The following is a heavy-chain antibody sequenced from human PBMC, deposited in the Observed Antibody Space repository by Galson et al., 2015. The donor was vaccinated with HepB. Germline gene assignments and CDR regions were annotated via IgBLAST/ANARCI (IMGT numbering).Heavy chain of an antibody. CDR2: IYVGGST. V-gene: IGHV4-4*07. CDR1: GGSINGYY. Sequence: ETLSLTCIVSGGSINGYYWSWIRQPAGKGLEWIGRIYVGGSTSDNPSLKSRVTMSADTSKKQLSLKLTYVTAADTAVYYCARDRRGGNYCRSTTSCSYFDYWGHGALVTVSS. J-gene: IGHJ4*01. D-gene: IGHD2-2*01. CDR3: ARDRRGGNYCRSTTSCSYFDY.